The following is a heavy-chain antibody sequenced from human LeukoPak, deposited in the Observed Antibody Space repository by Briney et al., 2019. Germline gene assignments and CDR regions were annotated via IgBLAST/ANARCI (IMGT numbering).Heavy chain of an antibody. Sequence: SETLSLTCTVSGGSISSYYWSWIRQPPGKGLEWIGSIYNSGSTNYNPSLKSRVTISVDTSKNQFSLKLRSATAADTAVYYCAGGIQWLAPDYWGQGTLVTVSS. CDR2: IYNSGST. CDR1: GGSISSYY. D-gene: IGHD6-19*01. V-gene: IGHV4-59*08. J-gene: IGHJ4*02. CDR3: AGGIQWLAPDY.